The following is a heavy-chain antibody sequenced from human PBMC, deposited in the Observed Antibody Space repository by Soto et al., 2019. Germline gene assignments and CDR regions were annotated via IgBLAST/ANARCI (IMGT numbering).Heavy chain of an antibody. CDR1: SGSISSSNW. V-gene: IGHV4-4*02. Sequence: SETLSLTCAVSSGSISSSNWWSWVRQPPGKGLEWIGEIYHSGSTNYNPSLKSRVTISVDKSKNQFSLKLSSVTAADTAVYYCARSLGQWLVLGFDYWGQGTLVTVSS. D-gene: IGHD6-19*01. CDR3: ARSLGQWLVLGFDY. CDR2: IYHSGST. J-gene: IGHJ4*02.